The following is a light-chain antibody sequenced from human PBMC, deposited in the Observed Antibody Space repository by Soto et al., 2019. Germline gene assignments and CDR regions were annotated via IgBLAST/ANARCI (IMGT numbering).Light chain of an antibody. CDR3: QQRYNWIT. CDR2: DAS. CDR1: QGVSTS. Sequence: EIVLTQSPATLSLSPGERATLSCWASQGVSTSLAWYQQKPGQAPRLLIYDASNRATGVPARFSGSGSGTYFTLTISSLEPEDSAIYFCQQRYNWITFGQGTRVDIK. V-gene: IGKV3-11*01. J-gene: IGKJ5*01.